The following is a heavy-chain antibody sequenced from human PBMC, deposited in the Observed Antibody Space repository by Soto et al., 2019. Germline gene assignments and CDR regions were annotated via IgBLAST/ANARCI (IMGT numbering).Heavy chain of an antibody. D-gene: IGHD3-3*01. CDR3: ARVDYLGVAPSYYYYYYMDV. J-gene: IGHJ6*03. CDR1: GGSISSGGYY. V-gene: IGHV4-31*03. Sequence: SETLSLTCTVSGGSISSGGYYWSWIRQHPGKGLEWIGYIYYSGSTYYNPSLKSRVTISVDTSKNQFSLKLSSVTAADTAVYYCARVDYLGVAPSYYYYYYMDVWGKGTTVTVSS. CDR2: IYYSGST.